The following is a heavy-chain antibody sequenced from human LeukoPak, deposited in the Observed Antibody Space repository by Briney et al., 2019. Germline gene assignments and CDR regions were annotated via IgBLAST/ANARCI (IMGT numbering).Heavy chain of an antibody. CDR2: IDPSDSYT. CDR1: GYSFTSYW. J-gene: IGHJ4*02. D-gene: IGHD3-10*01. V-gene: IGHV5-10-1*01. Sequence: PGESLKISCKGSGYSFTSYWISWVRQMPGKSLEWMGRIDPSDSYTNYSPSFQGHVTISADKSISTAYLQWSSLKASDTAVYYCARHESLIYGSGSYYDYWGQGTLVTVSS. CDR3: ARHESLIYGSGSYYDY.